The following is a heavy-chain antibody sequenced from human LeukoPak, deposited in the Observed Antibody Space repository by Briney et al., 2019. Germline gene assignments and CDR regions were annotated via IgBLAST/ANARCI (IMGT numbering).Heavy chain of an antibody. D-gene: IGHD2-21*02. Sequence: PGGSLRLSCAASGFTFSSYSMNWVRQAPGKGLEWVSYISSSSSTIYYADSVKGRFTISRDNAKNSLYLQMNSLRAEDTAVYYCARGLAYCGGDCYRAFDIWGQGTMVTVSS. CDR2: ISSSSSTI. CDR1: GFTFSSYS. J-gene: IGHJ3*02. V-gene: IGHV3-48*04. CDR3: ARGLAYCGGDCYRAFDI.